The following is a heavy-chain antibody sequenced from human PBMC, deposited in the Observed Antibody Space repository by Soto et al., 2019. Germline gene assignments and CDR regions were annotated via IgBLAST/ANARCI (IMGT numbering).Heavy chain of an antibody. J-gene: IGHJ5*02. D-gene: IGHD6-19*01. Sequence: GASVKGSCKASGHTFTSYGSSRVQQSPGQGLEWMGWISAYNGNTNYAQKLQGRVTMTTDTSTSTAYMELRSLRSDDTAVYYCARASSGWVILNWFDPWGQGTLVTVSS. CDR3: ARASSGWVILNWFDP. CDR1: GHTFTSYG. V-gene: IGHV1-18*01. CDR2: ISAYNGNT.